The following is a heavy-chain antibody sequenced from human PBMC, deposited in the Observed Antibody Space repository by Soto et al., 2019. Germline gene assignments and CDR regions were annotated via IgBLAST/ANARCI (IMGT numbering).Heavy chain of an antibody. CDR2: IYSGGST. D-gene: IGHD6-6*01. J-gene: IGHJ6*02. CDR1: GFTVSSNY. Sequence: GGSLRLSCAASGFTVSSNYMSWVRQAPGKGLEWVSVIYSGGSTYYADSVKGRFTISRDNSKNTLYLQMNSLRAEDTAVYYCARSPAAGIAARPVAVNYYGMDVWGQGTTVTVSS. CDR3: ARSPAAGIAARPVAVNYYGMDV. V-gene: IGHV3-53*01.